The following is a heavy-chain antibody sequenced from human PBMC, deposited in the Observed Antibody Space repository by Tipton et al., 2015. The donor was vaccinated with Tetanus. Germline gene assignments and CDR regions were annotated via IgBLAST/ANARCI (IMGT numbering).Heavy chain of an antibody. Sequence: LVQPSQTLSLTCTVSGGSISRGGYYWSWIRQHPGKGLEWIGDIYYSGSTYYNPSLKSRVTISVDTSKNQFSLKLNSVTAADTAVYYCARDQARGARGWNYFDFWGQGTLVTVSS. D-gene: IGHD1-26*01. CDR2: IYYSGST. CDR1: GGSISRGGYY. V-gene: IGHV4-31*03. J-gene: IGHJ4*02. CDR3: ARDQARGARGWNYFDF.